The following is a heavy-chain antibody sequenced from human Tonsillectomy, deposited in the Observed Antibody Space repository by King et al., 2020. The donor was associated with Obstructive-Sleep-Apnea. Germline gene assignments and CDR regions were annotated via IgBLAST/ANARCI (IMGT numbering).Heavy chain of an antibody. CDR2: IFSNDEK. CDR1: GFSLSNARMG. V-gene: IGHV2-26*01. Sequence: TLQESGPVLVKPTETLTLTCTVSGFSLSNARMGVSWIRQPPGKALEWLAHIFSNDEKSYSTSLKSRLTISKDTSKSQVVLTMTNMDPVDTATYYCARINRGDMDWNYFDYWGQGTLVTVFS. D-gene: IGHD3/OR15-3a*01. CDR3: ARINRGDMDWNYFDY. J-gene: IGHJ4*02.